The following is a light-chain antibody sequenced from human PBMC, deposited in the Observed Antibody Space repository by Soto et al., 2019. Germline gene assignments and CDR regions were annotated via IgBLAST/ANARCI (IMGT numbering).Light chain of an antibody. V-gene: IGKV3-11*01. J-gene: IGKJ5*01. CDR3: QQRSNWPTIT. CDR2: DAS. CDR1: QSVGSY. Sequence: EVVLSQSPATLSLSPGERATLSCRASQSVGSYLAWYQQKPGQAPRPLIYDASNRATGTPARFSGSGSGTDFTLTISSLEPEDFAVYYCQQRSNWPTITFGEGTGLENK.